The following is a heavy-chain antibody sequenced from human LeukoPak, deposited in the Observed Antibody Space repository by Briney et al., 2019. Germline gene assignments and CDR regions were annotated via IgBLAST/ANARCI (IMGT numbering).Heavy chain of an antibody. CDR2: VSSSSGYI. V-gene: IGHV3-21*01. Sequence: GGSLRLSCAASGFSFSIYSMNWVRQTPGKGLEWVSSVSSSSGYIYYADSVKGRFTISRDNSKNSLYLQMDSLRAEDTAVYYCARAYYGSGTSLFDSWGQGTPVTVSS. J-gene: IGHJ4*02. D-gene: IGHD3-10*01. CDR3: ARAYYGSGTSLFDS. CDR1: GFSFSIYS.